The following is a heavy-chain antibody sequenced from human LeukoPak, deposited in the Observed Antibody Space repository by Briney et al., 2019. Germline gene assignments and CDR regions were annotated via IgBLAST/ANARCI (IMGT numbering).Heavy chain of an antibody. CDR2: IYYSGST. Sequence: PSETLSLTCTVSGGSISSYYWSWIRQPPGKGLEWIGYIYYSGSTNYNPSLKSRVTISVDTSKNQFSLKLSSVTAADTAVYYCARERRFLEWLRADAFDIWGQGTMVTVSS. D-gene: IGHD3-3*01. J-gene: IGHJ3*02. CDR3: ARERRFLEWLRADAFDI. V-gene: IGHV4-59*01. CDR1: GGSISSYY.